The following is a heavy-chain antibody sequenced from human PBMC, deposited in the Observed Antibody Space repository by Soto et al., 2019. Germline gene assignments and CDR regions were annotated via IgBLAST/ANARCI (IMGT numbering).Heavy chain of an antibody. Sequence: GASVKVSCEASGYTLTGYYMHWVRQAPGQGLEWMGWINPNSGGTNYAQKFQGWVTMTRDTSISTAYMELSRLRSDDTAVYYCARSRLYDSSGYFYYYGMDVWGQGTTVTVSS. CDR3: ARSRLYDSSGYFYYYGMDV. J-gene: IGHJ6*02. D-gene: IGHD3-22*01. CDR2: INPNSGGT. V-gene: IGHV1-2*04. CDR1: GYTLTGYY.